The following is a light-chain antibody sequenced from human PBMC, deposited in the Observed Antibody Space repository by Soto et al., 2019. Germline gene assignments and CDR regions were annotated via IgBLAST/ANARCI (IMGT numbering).Light chain of an antibody. CDR2: GAS. J-gene: IGKJ1*01. V-gene: IGKV3-20*01. CDR3: QQYCSSPLWT. CDR1: RSVSSSY. Sequence: EIVVTQSPGSLSLSPGERATLSCRASRSVSSSYFASYQQKPGQAPRLLIYGASSRATGIPARFSGSGSGTDFTLTISRLEPEDFAVYYCQQYCSSPLWTFGQGTTVDIK.